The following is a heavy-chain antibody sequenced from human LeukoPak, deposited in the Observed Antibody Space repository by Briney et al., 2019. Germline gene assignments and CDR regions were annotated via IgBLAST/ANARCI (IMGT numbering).Heavy chain of an antibody. CDR1: GYTITNNY. CDR3: ARGQAIFDF. J-gene: IGHJ4*02. CDR2: INPSGTGT. D-gene: IGHD3-3*01. Sequence: ASVKVSCKASGYTITNNYMHWVRQAPGQGLEWMGVINPSGTGTSYAQKFQGRITMSRDTSTSTAYMELRSLRSDDTAVYYCARGQAIFDFWGQGTLVTVSS. V-gene: IGHV1-46*01.